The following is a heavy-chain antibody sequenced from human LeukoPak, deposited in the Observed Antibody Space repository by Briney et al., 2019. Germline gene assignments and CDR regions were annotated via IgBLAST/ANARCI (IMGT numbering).Heavy chain of an antibody. J-gene: IGHJ4*02. Sequence: GGSLRLSCAASGFTFSGSAMHWVRQASGKGLEWVGRIRSKANSYATAYAASVKGRFTISRDNSKYTLYLQMNSLRAEDTAVYYCAKESYRGKYLEGLFDYWGQGTLVTVSS. CDR2: IRSKANSYAT. CDR3: AKESYRGKYLEGLFDY. V-gene: IGHV3-73*01. CDR1: GFTFSGSA. D-gene: IGHD1-26*01.